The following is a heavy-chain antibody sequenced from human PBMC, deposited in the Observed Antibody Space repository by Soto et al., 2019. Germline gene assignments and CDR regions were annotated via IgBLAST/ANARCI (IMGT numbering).Heavy chain of an antibody. Sequence: ASVKVSCKASGYTFTSYYMHWVRQAPGQGLEWMGIINPSGGSTSYAQKFQGRVTMTRDTSTSTVYMELSSLRSEDTAVYYFARAAGRGYSYGYSSGMDVWGQGTTVTVSS. CDR2: INPSGGST. J-gene: IGHJ6*02. CDR1: GYTFTSYY. V-gene: IGHV1-46*01. CDR3: ARAAGRGYSYGYSSGMDV. D-gene: IGHD5-18*01.